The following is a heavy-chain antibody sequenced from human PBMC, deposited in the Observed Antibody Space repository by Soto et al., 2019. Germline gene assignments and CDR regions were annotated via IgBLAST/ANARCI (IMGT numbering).Heavy chain of an antibody. D-gene: IGHD3-22*01. CDR1: GFTFSSYA. Sequence: GGSLRLSCAASGFTFSSYAMHWVRQAPGKGLEWVAVISYDGSNKYYADSVKGRFTISRDNSKNTLYLQMNSLRAEDTAVYYCAREYYYDSSGYSAEGFYFDYWGQGTLVTVSS. CDR3: AREYYYDSSGYSAEGFYFDY. V-gene: IGHV3-30-3*01. J-gene: IGHJ4*02. CDR2: ISYDGSNK.